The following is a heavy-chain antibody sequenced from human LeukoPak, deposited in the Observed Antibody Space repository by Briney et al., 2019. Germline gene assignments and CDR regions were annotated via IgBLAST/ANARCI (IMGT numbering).Heavy chain of an antibody. J-gene: IGHJ4*02. D-gene: IGHD6-19*01. CDR3: TRDLMTGFSSGWYFAY. V-gene: IGHV3-23*01. CDR1: GLNFNGYA. Sequence: GGSLRLSCEGSGLNFNGYAISWVRQAPGKGLEWVAVTGGSDDNTHYADSVKGRFTISRDNSASRLFLQMHSLRPDDSARYYCTRDLMTGFSSGWYFAYWGQGTLVTVSS. CDR2: TGGSDDNT.